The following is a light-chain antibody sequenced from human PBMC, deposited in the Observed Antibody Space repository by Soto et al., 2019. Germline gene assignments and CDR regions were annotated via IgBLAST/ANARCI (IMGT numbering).Light chain of an antibody. Sequence: DIQVTQSPSTLSASVGDRVTINCRASQNINDWLAWYQQKSGKAPKVLIYKASSLGSGVPSRFSGSGSGTECTLTISSLQTEDFATYYCQQYGANSPWTFGQGTKVEIK. V-gene: IGKV1-5*03. CDR2: KAS. CDR1: QNINDW. J-gene: IGKJ1*01. CDR3: QQYGANSPWT.